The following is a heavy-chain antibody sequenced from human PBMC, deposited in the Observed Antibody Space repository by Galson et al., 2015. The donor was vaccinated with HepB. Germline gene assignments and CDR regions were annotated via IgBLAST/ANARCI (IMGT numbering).Heavy chain of an antibody. V-gene: IGHV1-3*01. CDR2: SNAANGNT. J-gene: IGHJ6*02. D-gene: IGHD2-2*01. CDR3: ARDLEYGSSTSFYGLTIYYGMDV. CDR1: GYTFTNYA. Sequence: SVMVSCRASGYTFTNYAIHWVRQAPGQRLEWMGWSNAANGNTKYSQKYQDTVTITRDTSASTAYMELISLRSEDTAVYYCARDLEYGSSTSFYGLTIYYGMDVWGQGTTVTVSS.